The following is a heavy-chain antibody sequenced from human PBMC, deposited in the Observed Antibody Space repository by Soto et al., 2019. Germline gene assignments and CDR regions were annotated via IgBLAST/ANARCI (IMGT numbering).Heavy chain of an antibody. J-gene: IGHJ4*02. CDR3: AKEVSLGSTVDLGY. Sequence: GGSLRLSCAASGFTFSIFAMSWVRQSPGKGLEWVSTISGSGGSTYHADAVKGRFSISRDNSMGTLYLQMKSLRVEDTAIYYCAKEVSLGSTVDLGYWGQGTLVTVSS. D-gene: IGHD7-27*01. CDR2: ISGSGGST. V-gene: IGHV3-23*01. CDR1: GFTFSIFA.